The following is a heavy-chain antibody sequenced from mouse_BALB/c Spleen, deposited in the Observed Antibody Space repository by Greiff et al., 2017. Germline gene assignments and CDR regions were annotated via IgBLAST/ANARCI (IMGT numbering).Heavy chain of an antibody. D-gene: IGHD2-3*01. CDR3: ARGGGYYYFDY. V-gene: IGHV3-6*02. Sequence: EVKLMESGPGLVKPSQSLSLTCSVTGYSITSGYYWNWIRQFPGNKLEWMGYISYDGSNNYNPSLKNRISITRDTSKNQFFLKLNSVTTEDTATYYCARGGGYYYFDYWGQGTTLTVSS. CDR1: GYSITSGYY. J-gene: IGHJ2*01. CDR2: ISYDGSN.